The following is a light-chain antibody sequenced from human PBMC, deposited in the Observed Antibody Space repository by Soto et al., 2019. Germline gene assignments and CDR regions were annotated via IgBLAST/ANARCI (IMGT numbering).Light chain of an antibody. Sequence: EIVLTQSPGTLSLSPGERATLSCRASQSVSTYLAWYQQKPGQAPRLLIYDASTRATGIPARLSGSGSGTEFTLTISSLESQDFAVYYCQQYYKWPLTFGGGTKVDIK. V-gene: IGKV3-15*01. CDR1: QSVSTY. J-gene: IGKJ4*01. CDR3: QQYYKWPLT. CDR2: DAS.